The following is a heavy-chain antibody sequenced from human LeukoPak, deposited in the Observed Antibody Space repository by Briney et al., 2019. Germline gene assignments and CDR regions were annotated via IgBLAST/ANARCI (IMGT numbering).Heavy chain of an antibody. V-gene: IGHV1-18*04. J-gene: IGHJ5*02. D-gene: IGHD2-2*02. Sequence: GASVKVSCKASGYTFTAYYIHWVRQAPRQGLEWMGWISAYNGNTNYAQKLQGRVTMTTDTSTSTAYMELRSLRSDDTAVYYCARVSTSCYISCLFDPWGQGTLVTVSS. CDR3: ARVSTSCYISCLFDP. CDR2: ISAYNGNT. CDR1: GYTFTAYY.